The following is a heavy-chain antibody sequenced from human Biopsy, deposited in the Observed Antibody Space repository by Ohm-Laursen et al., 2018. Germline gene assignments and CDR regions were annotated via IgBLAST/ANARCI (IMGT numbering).Heavy chain of an antibody. CDR1: GESFSDYY. J-gene: IGHJ4*02. D-gene: IGHD3-16*01. Sequence: SETLSLTCAVSGESFSDYYWSWIRQSPGKGLEWIGEINHRGRSSYSPSLQSRVTISVDATKNQFSLNMKSVTAADTAVYFCAREGGGLRPIHHNDFWGPGMMVTVSS. CDR3: AREGGGLRPIHHNDF. CDR2: INHRGRS. V-gene: IGHV4-34*01.